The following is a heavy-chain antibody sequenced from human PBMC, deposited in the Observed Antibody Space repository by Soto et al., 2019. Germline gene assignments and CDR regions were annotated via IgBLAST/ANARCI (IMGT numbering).Heavy chain of an antibody. D-gene: IGHD6-13*01. Sequence: ASVKVSCKASGYTFTGYYTHWVRQAPGQGLEWMGWINPNSGDTNYAQKFQGWVAMTRDTSITTAYMELSRLKSDDTAVYYCARLAAAGTSFDYRGQGTPVTVSS. V-gene: IGHV1-2*04. CDR3: ARLAAAGTSFDY. CDR1: GYTFTGYY. J-gene: IGHJ4*02. CDR2: INPNSGDT.